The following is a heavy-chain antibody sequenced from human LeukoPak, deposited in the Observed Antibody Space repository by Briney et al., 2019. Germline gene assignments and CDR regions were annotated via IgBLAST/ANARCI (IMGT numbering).Heavy chain of an antibody. J-gene: IGHJ4*02. CDR3: AGGWLPRGGIFDY. CDR2: INHSGST. CDR1: GGSFSGYY. V-gene: IGHV4-34*01. Sequence: SETLSLTCAVYGGSFSGYYWSWIRQPPGKGLEWVGEINHSGSTNYNPSLKSRVTISVDTSKNQFSLKLRSVTAADTAVYYLAGGWLPRGGIFDYLGQGTLVAVSS. D-gene: IGHD5-12*01.